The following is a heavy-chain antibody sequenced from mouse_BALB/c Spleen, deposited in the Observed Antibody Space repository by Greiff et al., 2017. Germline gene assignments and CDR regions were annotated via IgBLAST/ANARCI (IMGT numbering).Heavy chain of an antibody. Sequence: DVKLQESGGGLVQPGGSRKLSCAASGFTFSSFGMHWVRQAPEKGLEWVAYISSGSSTIYYADTVKGRFTISRDNPKNTLFLQMTSLRSEDTAMYYCARYYGSSYPAWFAYWGQGTLVTVSA. V-gene: IGHV5-17*02. CDR3: ARYYGSSYPAWFAY. CDR1: GFTFSSFG. J-gene: IGHJ3*01. CDR2: ISSGSSTI. D-gene: IGHD1-1*01.